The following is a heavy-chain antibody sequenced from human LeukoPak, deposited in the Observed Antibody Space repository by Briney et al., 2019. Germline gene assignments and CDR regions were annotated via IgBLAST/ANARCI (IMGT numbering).Heavy chain of an antibody. V-gene: IGHV5-10-1*01. J-gene: IGHJ5*02. D-gene: IGHD2-8*01. CDR2: IDPSDSYT. CDR1: GYSFTSYW. CDR3: ARHAVLRNRFDP. Sequence: GESLKISCKGSGYSFTSYWISWVRQMPGKGLEWMGRIDPSDSYTNYSPSFQGHVTILVDKSNSTAYLQWSSLKASDTAMYYCARHAVLRNRFDPWGQGTLVTVSS.